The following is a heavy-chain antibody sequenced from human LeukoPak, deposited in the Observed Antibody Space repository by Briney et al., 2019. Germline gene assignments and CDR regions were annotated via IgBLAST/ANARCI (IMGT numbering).Heavy chain of an antibody. CDR3: ARGLRSDYYYYMDV. CDR1: GGSFSGYY. D-gene: IGHD2-15*01. Sequence: SETLSLTCAVYGGSFSGYYWSWIRQPPGKGLEWIGEINHSGSTNYNPSLKSRVTISVDTSKNQFSLKLSSVTAADTAVYYCARGLRSDYYYYMDVCGKGTTVTVSS. V-gene: IGHV4-34*01. J-gene: IGHJ6*03. CDR2: INHSGST.